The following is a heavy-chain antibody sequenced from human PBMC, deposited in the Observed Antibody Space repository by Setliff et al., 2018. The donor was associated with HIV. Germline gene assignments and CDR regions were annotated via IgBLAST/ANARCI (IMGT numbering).Heavy chain of an antibody. CDR1: GYTFTSYA. V-gene: IGHV1-3*01. CDR2: INAGNGNT. Sequence: GASVKVSCKASGYTFTSYAMHWVRQAPGQRLEWMGWINAGNGNTKYSQKFQGRITITRDTSASTAYMELSSLRSEDTAVYYCARSRSGWSSPFYSWLQGTLVSVSS. J-gene: IGHJ4*02. D-gene: IGHD6-19*01. CDR3: ARSRSGWSSPFYS.